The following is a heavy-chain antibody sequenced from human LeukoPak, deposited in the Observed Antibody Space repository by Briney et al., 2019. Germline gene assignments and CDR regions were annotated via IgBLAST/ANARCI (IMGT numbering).Heavy chain of an antibody. CDR1: GFTFSSYW. CDR2: IKQDGSEK. CDR3: ATEYSGSWYYFDY. J-gene: IGHJ4*02. V-gene: IGHV3-7*01. Sequence: GGSLRLSCAASGFTFSSYWMSWVRQAPGKGLEWVANIKQDGSEKYYVDSVKGRFTISRDNAKNSLYLQMNSLRAEDTAVYYCATEYSGSWYYFDYWGQGTLVTVSS. D-gene: IGHD6-13*01.